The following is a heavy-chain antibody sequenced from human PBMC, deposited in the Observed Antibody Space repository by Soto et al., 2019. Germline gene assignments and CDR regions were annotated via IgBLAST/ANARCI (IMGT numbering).Heavy chain of an antibody. CDR2: IDPSDSYT. D-gene: IGHD1-7*01. CDR3: ARPTAGTPPFDY. CDR1: GYSFTSYW. J-gene: IGHJ4*02. Sequence: GESLKISCKASGYSFTSYWITWVRQKPGKGLEWMGRIDPSDSYTKYSPSFQGHITISTDKSISTAYLQWSSLKASDTAMYYCARPTAGTPPFDYWGQGTLVTVSS. V-gene: IGHV5-10-1*01.